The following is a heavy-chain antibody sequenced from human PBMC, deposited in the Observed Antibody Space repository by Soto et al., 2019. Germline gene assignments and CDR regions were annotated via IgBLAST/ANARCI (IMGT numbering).Heavy chain of an antibody. CDR2: IYYSGST. V-gene: IGHV4-30-4*08. D-gene: IGHD6-25*01. Sequence: NPSETLSLTCTVSGGSISSGGYYWSWIRQHPGKGLEWIGYIYYSGSTYYNPSLKSRVTISVDTSKNQFSLKLSSVTAADTAVYYCARVYSSAVDYWGQGTLVTVSS. CDR1: GGSISSGGYY. CDR3: ARVYSSAVDY. J-gene: IGHJ4*02.